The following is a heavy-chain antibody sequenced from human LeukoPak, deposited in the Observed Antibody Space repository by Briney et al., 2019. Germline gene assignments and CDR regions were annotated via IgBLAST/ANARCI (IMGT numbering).Heavy chain of an antibody. CDR2: ISYNGRSI. CDR3: ARDLGGRFHYDSSGYYYGSDI. J-gene: IGHJ3*02. Sequence: GGSLRLSCAASGFIFSTYEMNWVRQAPGKGLEWLSYISYNGRSIYYADSVKGRFTISRDNAKNSLYPQMNSLRAEDTAVYYCARDLGGRFHYDSSGYYYGSDIWGQGTMVTVSS. D-gene: IGHD3-22*01. V-gene: IGHV3-48*03. CDR1: GFIFSTYE.